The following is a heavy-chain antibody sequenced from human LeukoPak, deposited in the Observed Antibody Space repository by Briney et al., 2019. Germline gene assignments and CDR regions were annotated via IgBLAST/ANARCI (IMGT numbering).Heavy chain of an antibody. V-gene: IGHV3-11*04. D-gene: IGHD1-1*01. CDR3: ISDHTGHNDY. CDR1: GFTFSNAW. CDR2: IRSSDTTI. J-gene: IGHJ4*02. Sequence: GGSLRLSCAASGFTFSNAWMSWVRQAPGEGLEWVSNIRSSDTTIHYADSVKSRFTISRDNAKNTLSLQMNSLRAADTAVYYCISDHTGHNDYWGQGTLVTVSS.